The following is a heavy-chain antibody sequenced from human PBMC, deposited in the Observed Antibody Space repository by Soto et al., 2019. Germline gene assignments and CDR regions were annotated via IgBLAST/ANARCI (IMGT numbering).Heavy chain of an antibody. CDR2: ISGSGGDT. D-gene: IGHD6-6*01. CDR1: GFTFSSYA. Sequence: EVQLLESGGGLVQPGGSLRLSCAASGFTFSSYAMNWVRQAPGKGLEWVSTISGSGGDTYYADSVKGLFSISRDNSKYTLSLQMDSLRAEDTAVYYCAKGGRSSSGLDFDYWGQGTLVTVSS. J-gene: IGHJ4*02. V-gene: IGHV3-23*01. CDR3: AKGGRSSSGLDFDY.